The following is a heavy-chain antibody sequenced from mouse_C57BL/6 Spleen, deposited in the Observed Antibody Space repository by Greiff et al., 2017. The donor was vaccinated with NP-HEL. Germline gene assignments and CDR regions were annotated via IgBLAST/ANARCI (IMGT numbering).Heavy chain of an antibody. CDR1: GFSLTSYG. J-gene: IGHJ4*01. CDR3: ARKTMVSLNYAMDY. CDR2: IWSGGST. D-gene: IGHD2-2*01. Sequence: VMLVESGPGLVQPSQSLSITCTVSGFSLTSYGVHWVRQSPGKGLEWLGVIWSGGSTDYNAAFISRLSISKDNSKSQVFFKMNSLQADDTAIYYCARKTMVSLNYAMDYWGQGTSVTVSS. V-gene: IGHV2-2*01.